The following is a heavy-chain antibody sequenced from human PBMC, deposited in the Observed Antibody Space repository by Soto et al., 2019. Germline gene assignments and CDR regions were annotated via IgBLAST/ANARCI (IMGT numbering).Heavy chain of an antibody. CDR1: GFTFSSYA. J-gene: IGHJ6*02. CDR3: AKAYSSPDPTYYYYGMDV. D-gene: IGHD6-13*01. V-gene: IGHV3-23*01. CDR2: ISGSGGST. Sequence: QPGGSLRLSCAASGFTFSSYAMSWVRQAPGKGLEWVSAISGSGGSTYYADSVKGRFTISRDNSKNTLYLQMNSLRAEDTAVYYCAKAYSSPDPTYYYYGMDVWGQGTTVTVSS.